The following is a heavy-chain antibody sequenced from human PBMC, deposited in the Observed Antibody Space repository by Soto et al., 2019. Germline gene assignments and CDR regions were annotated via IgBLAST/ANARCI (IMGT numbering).Heavy chain of an antibody. J-gene: IGHJ5*02. CDR1: GGTFSSYT. CDR2: IIPILGIA. CDR3: ARDPPMVRGVHFSPLSWFDP. V-gene: IGHV1-69*04. Sequence: ASVKVSCKASGGTFSSYTISWVRQAPGQGLEWMGRIIPILGIANYAQKFQGRVTITADKSTSTAYMELSSLRSEDTAVYYCARDPPMVRGVHFSPLSWFDPWGQGTLVTVSS. D-gene: IGHD3-10*01.